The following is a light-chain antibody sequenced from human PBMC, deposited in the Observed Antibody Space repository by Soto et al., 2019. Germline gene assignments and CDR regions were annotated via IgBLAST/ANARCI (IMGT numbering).Light chain of an antibody. Sequence: EMVLTQSPGILSLSPGEIATLSFRASQSVSSSSLAWYQQKPGQATRLLVYGASSRATGIPDRFRGSGSGTAFTQTISRLEHEAFAVYCWQQNGGSPLVTFGQGTKLEIK. CDR1: QSVSSSS. CDR2: GAS. J-gene: IGKJ2*01. CDR3: QQNGGSPLVT. V-gene: IGKV3-20*01.